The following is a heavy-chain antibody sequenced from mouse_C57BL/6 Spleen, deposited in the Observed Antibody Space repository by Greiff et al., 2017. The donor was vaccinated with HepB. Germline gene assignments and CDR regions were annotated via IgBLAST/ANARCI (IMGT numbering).Heavy chain of an antibody. CDR2: IDPENGDT. D-gene: IGHD1-1*01. J-gene: IGHJ1*03. V-gene: IGHV14-4*01. CDR3: TFHYGSSPYWYFDV. Sequence: EVQLQQSGAELVRPGASVKLSCTASGFNIKDDYMHWVKQRPEQGLEWIGWIDPENGDTEYASKFQGKATITADTSSNTAYLQLSSLTSEDTAVYYCTFHYGSSPYWYFDVWGTGTTVTVSS. CDR1: GFNIKDDY.